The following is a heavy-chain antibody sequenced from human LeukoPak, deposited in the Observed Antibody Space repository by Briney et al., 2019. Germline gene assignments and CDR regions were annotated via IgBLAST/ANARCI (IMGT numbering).Heavy chain of an antibody. J-gene: IGHJ4*02. D-gene: IGHD1-7*01. CDR1: GFTFSSYA. CDR3: VRGRPGGVGELGY. CDR2: ISYDGSNK. V-gene: IGHV3-30-3*01. Sequence: PGRSLRLSCAASGFTFSSYAMHWVHQAPGKGLEWVAVISYDGSNKYYADSVKGRFTISRDNAKNSLYLQMNSLRAEDTAIYYCVRGRPGGVGELGYWGPGSLVTVSS.